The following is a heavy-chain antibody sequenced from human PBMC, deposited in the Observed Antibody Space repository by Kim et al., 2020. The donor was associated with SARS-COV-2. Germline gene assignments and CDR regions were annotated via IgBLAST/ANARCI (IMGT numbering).Heavy chain of an antibody. CDR2: IWYDGSNK. Sequence: GGSLRLSCAPSGFTFSSYGMHWVRQAPGKGLESVAVIWYDGSNKYYADSVKGRFTISRDNSKNTLYLQMNSLRVEDTAVYYCAKDPSGCRGGTCYPDYWGQGNPVTVSP. D-gene: IGHD2-15*01. J-gene: IGHJ4*02. CDR1: GFTFSSYG. CDR3: AKDPSGCRGGTCYPDY. V-gene: IGHV3-33*06.